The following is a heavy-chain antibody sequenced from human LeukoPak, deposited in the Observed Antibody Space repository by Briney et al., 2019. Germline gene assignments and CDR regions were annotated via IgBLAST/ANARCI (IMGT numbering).Heavy chain of an antibody. J-gene: IGHJ4*02. CDR1: GFTFSSYG. CDR2: IWYDGSNK. CDR3: AKDEARGYSYGSTLDY. Sequence: GGSLRLSCAASGFTFSSYGMHWVRQAPGKGLEWVAFIWYDGSNKYYADSVKGRFTISRDNSKNALYLQMNSLRAEDTAVYYCAKDEARGYSYGSTLDYWGQGTLVTVSS. D-gene: IGHD5-18*01. V-gene: IGHV3-30*02.